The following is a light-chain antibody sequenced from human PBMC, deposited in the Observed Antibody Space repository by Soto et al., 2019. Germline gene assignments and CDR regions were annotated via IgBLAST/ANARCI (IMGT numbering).Light chain of an antibody. Sequence: QSALTQPASVSGSPGQSITISCTGTSSDVGGYDYVSWYQQHPGKAPKLMIFEVTNRPSGVSNRFSGSKSGNTASLTISGLRAEDEADYDCSSFRSTSTLPYVFGTGTKLTVL. J-gene: IGLJ1*01. CDR3: SSFRSTSTLPYV. V-gene: IGLV2-14*01. CDR1: SSDVGGYDY. CDR2: EVT.